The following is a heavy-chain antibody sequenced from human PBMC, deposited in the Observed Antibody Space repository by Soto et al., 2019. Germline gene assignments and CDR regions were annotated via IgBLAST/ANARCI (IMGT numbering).Heavy chain of an antibody. CDR2: ISYDGNNK. Sequence: QVQLVESGGGVVQPGRSPRLSCVASGFTFSNYAMHWVRQAPGKGLEWVAIISYDGNNKYNADSVKGRFTISRDNSKNTLYLQMNSLRAEDTAVYYCARDRVCTSATCGEFDYYYYYGMDVWGQGTTVTVSS. J-gene: IGHJ6*02. CDR3: ARDRVCTSATCGEFDYYYYYGMDV. V-gene: IGHV3-30*04. D-gene: IGHD2-2*01. CDR1: GFTFSNYA.